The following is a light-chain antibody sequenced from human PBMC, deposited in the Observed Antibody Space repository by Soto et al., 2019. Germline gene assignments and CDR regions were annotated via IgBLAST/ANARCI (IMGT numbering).Light chain of an antibody. CDR3: QQYGSSPLT. Sequence: EIVLTQSPGTLSLSPGERATLSCRASQSVSSSYLVWHQQKPGQAPRLLIYAASRRATGIPDRFSGSGSGTDFTLTISRLEPEDFAAYYCQQYGSSPLTFGGGTKVDIK. CDR2: AAS. CDR1: QSVSSSY. V-gene: IGKV3-20*01. J-gene: IGKJ4*01.